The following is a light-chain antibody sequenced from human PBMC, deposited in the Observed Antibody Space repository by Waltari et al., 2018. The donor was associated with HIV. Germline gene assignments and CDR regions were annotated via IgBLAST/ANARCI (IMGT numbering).Light chain of an antibody. V-gene: IGKV1-5*03. Sequence: DIQMTQSPSTLTSSLGDRVTIPCRASQSIRNSLAWYQHKPGKASKLLIYKASTLESAVPSRFSGSGSGTEFTITSSSMQYDDFANYQRHQYHRPRTFGQGTKVE. CDR1: QSIRNS. CDR3: HQYHRPRT. CDR2: KAS. J-gene: IGKJ1*01.